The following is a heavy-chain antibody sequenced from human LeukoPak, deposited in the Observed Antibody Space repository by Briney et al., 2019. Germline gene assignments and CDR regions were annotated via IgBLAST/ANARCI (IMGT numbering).Heavy chain of an antibody. J-gene: IGHJ4*02. V-gene: IGHV4-39*01. Sequence: SETLSLTCTVSGGSISSSSYYWGWIRQPPGXGLEWIGSIYYSGSTYYNPSLKSRVTISVDTSKNQFSLKLSSVTAADTAVYYCASQNYDFWSGYYGSFNDYWGQGTLVTVSS. CDR3: ASQNYDFWSGYYGSFNDY. CDR2: IYYSGST. CDR1: GGSISSSSYY. D-gene: IGHD3-3*01.